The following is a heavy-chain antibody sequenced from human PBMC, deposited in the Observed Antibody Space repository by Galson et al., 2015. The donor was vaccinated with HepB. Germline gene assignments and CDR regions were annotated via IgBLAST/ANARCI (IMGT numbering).Heavy chain of an antibody. V-gene: IGHV4-30-4*07. CDR1: GGSISSGGYS. J-gene: IGHJ4*02. D-gene: IGHD6-19*01. CDR3: ARESSRAVAVDY. CDR2: IYYSGST. Sequence: TLSLTCAVSGGSISSGGYSWSWIRQPPGKGLEWIGYIYYSGSTYYNPSLKSRVTISVDTSKNQFSLKLSSVTAADTAVYYCARESSRAVAVDYWGQGTLVTVSS.